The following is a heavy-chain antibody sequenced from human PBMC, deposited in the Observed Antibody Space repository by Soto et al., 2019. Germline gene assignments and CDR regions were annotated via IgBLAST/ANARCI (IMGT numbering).Heavy chain of an antibody. J-gene: IGHJ4*01. D-gene: IGHD4-17*01. CDR2: TWYDGSNK. Sequence: PGGSLRLSCAASGFTFSSYNMHWVRQAPGRGLEWVAVTWYDGSNKYNADAVKGRFTISRDNSKNTLYLQMNSLRAEDTALYYCARDLGTTTVIIPGYWGHGTLVTV. CDR3: ARDLGTTTVIIPGY. V-gene: IGHV3-33*01. CDR1: GFTFSSYN.